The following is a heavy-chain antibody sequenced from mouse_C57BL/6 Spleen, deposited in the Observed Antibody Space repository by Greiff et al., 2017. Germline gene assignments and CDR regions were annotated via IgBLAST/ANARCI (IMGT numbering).Heavy chain of an antibody. V-gene: IGHV1-53*01. CDR3: ARSGGKAFAY. Sequence: QVPLKQPGTELVKPGASVKLSCKASGYTFTSYWMHWVKQRPGQGLEWIGNINPSNGGTTDNEKFKNKATPTVDKSSSTAYMQLSSLTSEDSAVYYCARSGGKAFAYWGQGTLVTVSA. D-gene: IGHD2-1*01. J-gene: IGHJ3*01. CDR1: GYTFTSYW. CDR2: INPSNGGT.